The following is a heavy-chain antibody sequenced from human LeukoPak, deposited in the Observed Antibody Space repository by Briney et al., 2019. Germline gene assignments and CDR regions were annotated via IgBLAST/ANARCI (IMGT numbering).Heavy chain of an antibody. CDR2: ISSNGGST. D-gene: IGHD3-10*01. J-gene: IGHJ4*02. CDR3: VKDSSGSYYTYYFDY. CDR1: GFTFSRYA. V-gene: IGHV3-64D*06. Sequence: GGSLRLSCSASGFTFSRYAMHWVRQAPGKGLEYVSAISSNGGSTYYADSVKGRFTISRDNSKNTLYPQMSSLRAEDTAVYYCVKDSSGSYYTYYFDYWGQGTLVTVSS.